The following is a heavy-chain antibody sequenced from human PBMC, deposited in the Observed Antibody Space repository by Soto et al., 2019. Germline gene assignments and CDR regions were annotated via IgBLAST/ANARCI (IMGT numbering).Heavy chain of an antibody. V-gene: IGHV4-39*02. D-gene: IGHD2-8*01. CDR2: IYYSGST. CDR1: GGSISSSSYY. CDR3: AREGWSVLMVYAIDY. Sequence: PSETLSLTCTVSGGSISSSSYYWGWIRQPPGKGLEWIGSIYYSGSTYYNPSLKSRVTISVDTSKTQFSLKLSSVTAADTAVYYCAREGWSVLMVYAIDYWGQGTLVTVSS. J-gene: IGHJ4*02.